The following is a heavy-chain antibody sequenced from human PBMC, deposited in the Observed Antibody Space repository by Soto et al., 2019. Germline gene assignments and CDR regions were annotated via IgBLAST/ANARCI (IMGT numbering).Heavy chain of an antibody. J-gene: IGHJ4*02. CDR1: GFTFSSYA. CDR3: ARAILGIVATVTGGFDY. CDR2: ISYDGSNK. D-gene: IGHD5-12*01. V-gene: IGHV3-30-3*01. Sequence: GGSLRLSCAASGFTFSSYAMHWVRQAPGKGLEWVAVISYDGSNKYYADSVKGRFTISRDNSKNTLYLQMNSLRAEDTAVYYCARAILGIVATVTGGFDYWGQGTLVTVSS.